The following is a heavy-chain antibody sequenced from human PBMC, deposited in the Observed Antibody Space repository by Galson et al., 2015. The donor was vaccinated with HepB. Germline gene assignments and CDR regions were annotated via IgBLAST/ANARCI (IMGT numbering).Heavy chain of an antibody. J-gene: IGHJ4*02. CDR1: GFTFSAYW. D-gene: IGHD3-16*01. Sequence: SLRLSCAASGFTFSAYWMSWVRQVPGKGLEWVADVNLDGSEMYYADSVKGRFTISRDNAERSVSRNMYSLRAEDTAVYYCAREVMIRTRAHKTPDYWGQGTLVTVSS. CDR2: VNLDGSEM. V-gene: IGHV3-7*03. CDR3: AREVMIRTRAHKTPDY.